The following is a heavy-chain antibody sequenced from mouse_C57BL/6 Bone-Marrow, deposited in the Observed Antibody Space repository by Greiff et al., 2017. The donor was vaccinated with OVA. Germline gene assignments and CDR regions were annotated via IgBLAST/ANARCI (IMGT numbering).Heavy chain of an antibody. J-gene: IGHJ2*01. CDR1: GYTFTSYG. CDR2: IYPRSGNT. D-gene: IGHD2-3*01. Sequence: QVHVKQSGAELARPGASVKLSCKASGYTFTSYGISWVKQRTGQGLEWIGEIYPRSGNTYYNEKFKGKATLTADKSSSTAYMELRSLTSEDSAVYFCAKPDGYVDYWGQGTTLTVSS. V-gene: IGHV1-81*01. CDR3: AKPDGYVDY.